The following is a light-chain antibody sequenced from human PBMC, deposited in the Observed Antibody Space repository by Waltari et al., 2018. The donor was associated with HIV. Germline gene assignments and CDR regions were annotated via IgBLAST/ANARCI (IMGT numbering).Light chain of an antibody. CDR2: GAS. V-gene: IGKV3D-20*02. CDR1: QSVTTKY. CDR3: QHRSSWLPYT. J-gene: IGKJ2*01. Sequence: DIVLTQSPGTLSLSPGESATLSCRASQSVTTKYLAWYQQKPGQAPRLLIYGASNRATGIPDRFSGSGSGRDFTLTISRLEPEDLAVYYCQHRSSWLPYTFGQGTKLEIK.